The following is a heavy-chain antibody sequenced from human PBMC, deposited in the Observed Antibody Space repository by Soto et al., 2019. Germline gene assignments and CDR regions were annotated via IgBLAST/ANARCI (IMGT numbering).Heavy chain of an antibody. J-gene: IGHJ4*01. CDR1: GFTFSSYA. Sequence: GGSLRLSCAASGFTFSSYAMHWVRQAPGKGLEWVAVISYDGSNKYYADSVKGRFTISRDNSKNTLYLQMNSLRAEDTAVYYCARDVSWLGSLDYRGHRTLVSVSS. D-gene: IGHD6-19*01. V-gene: IGHV3-30-3*01. CDR2: ISYDGSNK. CDR3: ARDVSWLGSLDY.